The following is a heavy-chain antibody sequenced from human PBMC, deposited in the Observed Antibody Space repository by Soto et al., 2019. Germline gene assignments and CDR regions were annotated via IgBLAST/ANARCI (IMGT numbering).Heavy chain of an antibody. CDR1: GGSISSYY. D-gene: IGHD3-22*01. CDR3: AREGYSSGYYYYYGMDV. CDR2: IYYSGST. Sequence: PSETLSLTCTVSGGSISSYYWSWVREPPGEGLEWIGYIYYSGSTNYNPSLKSRVTISVDTSKNQFSLKLSSVTAADTAVYYCAREGYSSGYYYYYGMDVWGQGTTVTVSS. J-gene: IGHJ6*02. V-gene: IGHV4-59*01.